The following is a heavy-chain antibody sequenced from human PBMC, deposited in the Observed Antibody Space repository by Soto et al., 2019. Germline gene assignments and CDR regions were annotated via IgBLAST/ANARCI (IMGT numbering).Heavy chain of an antibody. CDR1: GGSVSSGNYF. J-gene: IGHJ4*02. V-gene: IGHV4-61*01. Sequence: SETLSLTCTVSGGSVSSGNYFWSWIRQAPGKGLEWIGYFYYTGSINYNPSLKSRVTISIDASKDQFSLRLSSVTAADTAVYYCARSMFYSDGSNYSPFDYWGQGTLVTVS. CDR3: ARSMFYSDGSNYSPFDY. CDR2: FYYTGSI. D-gene: IGHD3-22*01.